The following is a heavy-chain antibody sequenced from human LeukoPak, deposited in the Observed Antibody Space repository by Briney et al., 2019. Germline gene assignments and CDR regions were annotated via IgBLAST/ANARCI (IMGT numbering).Heavy chain of an antibody. D-gene: IGHD1-14*01. V-gene: IGHV3-48*03. CDR2: ISSSGSTI. J-gene: IGHJ4*02. CDR3: AREDRYPHSPLDY. Sequence: ISSSGSTIYYADSVKGRFTISRDNAKNSLYLQMNSLGAEDTAVYYCAREDRYPHSPLDYWGQGTLVTVSS.